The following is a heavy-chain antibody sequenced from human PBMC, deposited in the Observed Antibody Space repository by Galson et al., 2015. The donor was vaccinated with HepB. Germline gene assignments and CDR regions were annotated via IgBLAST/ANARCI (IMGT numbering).Heavy chain of an antibody. D-gene: IGHD3-22*01. J-gene: IGHJ5*02. CDR3: ARDVAYYYDSSGYSNWFDP. CDR1: GGTFSSYT. V-gene: IGHV1-69*04. CDR2: IIPILGIA. Sequence: SVKVSCKASGGTFSSYTISWVRQAPGQGLEWMGRIIPILGIANYAQKFQGRVTITADKSTSTAYMELSSLRSEDTAVYYCARDVAYYYDSSGYSNWFDPWGQGTLVTVSS.